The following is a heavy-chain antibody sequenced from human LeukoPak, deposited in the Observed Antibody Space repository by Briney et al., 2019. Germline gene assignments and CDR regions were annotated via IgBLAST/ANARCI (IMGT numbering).Heavy chain of an antibody. D-gene: IGHD6-13*01. Sequence: GESLKISCKGSGYSFTSYWIGWVRQMPGKGLEWMGIIYPGDSDTRYSPSFQGQVTISADKSISTAYLQWSSLKASDTAMYYCARHGSDPVLAAAGIRHRYFDYWGQGTLVTVSS. V-gene: IGHV5-51*01. CDR1: GYSFTSYW. J-gene: IGHJ4*02. CDR3: ARHGSDPVLAAAGIRHRYFDY. CDR2: IYPGDSDT.